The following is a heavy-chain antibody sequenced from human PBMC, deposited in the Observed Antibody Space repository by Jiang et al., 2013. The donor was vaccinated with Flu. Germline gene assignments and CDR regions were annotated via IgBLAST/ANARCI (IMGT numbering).Heavy chain of an antibody. Sequence: PGLVKPSQTLSLTCTVSGGSISSGGYYWSWIRQHPGKGLEWIGYIYYSGSTYYNPSLKSRVTISVDTSKNQFSLKLSSVTAADTAVYYCARESDSSGYSLGGYFDYWGQGTLVTASS. J-gene: IGHJ4*02. CDR3: ARESDSSGYSLGGYFDY. D-gene: IGHD3-22*01. CDR2: IYYSGST. CDR1: GGSISSGGYY. V-gene: IGHV4-31*03.